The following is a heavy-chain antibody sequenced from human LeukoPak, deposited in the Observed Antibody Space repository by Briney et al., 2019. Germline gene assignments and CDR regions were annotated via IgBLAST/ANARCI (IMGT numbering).Heavy chain of an antibody. CDR3: ARGLVPAATLYYYYYMDV. D-gene: IGHD2-2*01. CDR1: GGSISSYY. V-gene: IGHV4-59*01. CDR2: IYYSGST. Sequence: SETLSLTCTVSGGSISSYYWSWIRQPPGKGLEWIGYIYYSGSTNYNPSLKSRVTISVDTSKNQFSPKLSSVTAADTAVYYCARGLVPAATLYYYYYMDVWGKGTTVTVSS. J-gene: IGHJ6*03.